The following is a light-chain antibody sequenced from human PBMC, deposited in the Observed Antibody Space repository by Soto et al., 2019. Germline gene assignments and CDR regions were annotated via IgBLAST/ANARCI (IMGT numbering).Light chain of an antibody. CDR1: QSVSTN. CDR2: GAS. Sequence: EIVLTQSPGSLSLSPGEGATLSCRASQSVSTNVAWYQQRPGQPPKLLIFGASSRATGIPARFSGSGSGTDFTLIVNRLQTEDVALYFCQHYGRGSPIAFGLGTRLEIK. CDR3: QHYGRGSPIA. J-gene: IGKJ5*01. V-gene: IGKV3-20*01.